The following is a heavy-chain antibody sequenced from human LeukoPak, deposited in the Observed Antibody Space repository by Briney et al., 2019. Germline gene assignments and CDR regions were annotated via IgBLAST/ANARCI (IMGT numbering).Heavy chain of an antibody. J-gene: IGHJ4*02. CDR1: GFTFSSSW. CDR3: ARDNPPDY. Sequence: GGSLRLSCVASGFTFSSSWMSWVRQAPGKGLEWVANIKQDGSEKSYVGSVRGRFTISRDNAKSSLYLQLNSLRAEDTALYYCARDNPPDYWGQGTLVTVSS. CDR2: IKQDGSEK. V-gene: IGHV3-7*03.